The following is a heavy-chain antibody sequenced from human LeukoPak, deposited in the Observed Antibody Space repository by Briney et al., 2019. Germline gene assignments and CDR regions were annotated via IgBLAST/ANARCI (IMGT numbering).Heavy chain of an antibody. D-gene: IGHD3-9*01. V-gene: IGHV3-23*01. CDR3: ARDRAGLRYFDWLLIA. J-gene: IGHJ5*01. Sequence: PGGSLRLSCAASGFTFSSYAMSWVRQAPGKGLEWVSGISGSGGTTYYADSVNGRFTISRDNFKNTLYLQMNSLRAEDTAMYYCARDRAGLRYFDWLLIAWGQGTLVTVSS. CDR1: GFTFSSYA. CDR2: ISGSGGTT.